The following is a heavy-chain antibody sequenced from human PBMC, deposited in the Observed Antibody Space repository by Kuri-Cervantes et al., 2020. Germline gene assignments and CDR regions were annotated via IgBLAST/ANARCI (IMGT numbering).Heavy chain of an antibody. CDR3: ARGGYCSSTSCPPPDYYYYYMDV. CDR2: IIPIFGTA. Sequence: SVKVSCKAFGGTFSSYAISWVRQAPGQGLEWMGGIIPIFGTANYAQKFQGRVTITADESTSTAYMELSSLRSEDTAVYYCARGGYCSSTSCPPPDYYYYYMDVWGKGTTVTVSS. D-gene: IGHD2-2*03. CDR1: GGTFSSYA. V-gene: IGHV1-69*13. J-gene: IGHJ6*03.